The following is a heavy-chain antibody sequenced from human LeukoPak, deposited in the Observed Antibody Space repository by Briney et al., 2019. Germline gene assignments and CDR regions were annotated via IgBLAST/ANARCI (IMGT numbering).Heavy chain of an antibody. Sequence: GGSLRLSCAASAFTFSSYVMRWVRQAPGKGLEWVAVISYDGNNKYYADSVKGRFTISRDNSKNTLYLQMNSLRGEDTAVYYCAKDQGGGDYPGAFDIWGQGTMVTVSS. CDR3: AKDQGGGDYPGAFDI. D-gene: IGHD4-17*01. CDR1: AFTFSSYV. CDR2: ISYDGNNK. J-gene: IGHJ3*02. V-gene: IGHV3-30*18.